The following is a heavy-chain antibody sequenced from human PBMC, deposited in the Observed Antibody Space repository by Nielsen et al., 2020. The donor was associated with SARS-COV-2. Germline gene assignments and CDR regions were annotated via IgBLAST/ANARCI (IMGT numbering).Heavy chain of an antibody. CDR3: AKGRSGVVPAAMNY. D-gene: IGHD2-2*01. J-gene: IGHJ4*02. Sequence: SLKISCAASGFTFDDHAMHWVRQAPGKGLEWVSGISSSSGTIAYADSVKGRFTISRDNAKNSLYLQMNSLRAEDTAFYYCAKGRSGVVPAAMNYWGQGTLVTVSS. CDR1: GFTFDDHA. CDR2: ISSSSGTI. V-gene: IGHV3-9*01.